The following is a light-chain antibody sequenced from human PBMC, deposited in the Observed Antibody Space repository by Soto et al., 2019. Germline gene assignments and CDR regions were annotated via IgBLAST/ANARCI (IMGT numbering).Light chain of an antibody. Sequence: EIVMTQSPATLSVSPGERVTLSCRASQDISNSLAWYQQKPGQAPRLLIYDASNRTTGIPIRFSGGGSGTDFTLTISSLEPEDFAIYYCQQRSDWPPYTFGQGTKVEV. CDR2: DAS. J-gene: IGKJ2*01. V-gene: IGKV3-11*01. CDR3: QQRSDWPPYT. CDR1: QDISNS.